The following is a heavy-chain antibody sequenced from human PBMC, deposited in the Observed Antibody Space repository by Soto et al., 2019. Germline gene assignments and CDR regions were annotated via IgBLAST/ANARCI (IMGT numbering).Heavy chain of an antibody. CDR3: GKVLVGATGHTDSDS. Sequence: SETLSLTCTVSGGSVYRSGYYWGWIRQPPGRGLEWIGNIDYNGVTYSNPSLKSRVTISRDTSKNQFSLKLTSVTAADTALYYCGKVLVGATGHTDSDSWGPGTLVTVSS. V-gene: IGHV4-39*01. CDR2: IDYNGVT. J-gene: IGHJ4*02. D-gene: IGHD2-15*01. CDR1: GGSVYRSGYY.